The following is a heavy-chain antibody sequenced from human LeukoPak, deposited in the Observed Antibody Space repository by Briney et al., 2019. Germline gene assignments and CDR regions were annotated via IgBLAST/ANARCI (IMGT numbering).Heavy chain of an antibody. Sequence: SQTLSLTCAIFGDSVSSNTATWNWIRQSPSRGLEWLGRTYYRSKWYNDYTVSVKSRITINPDTSKNQFSLQLNSVTPEDTAVYYCARADSSSWYRGYYMDVWGKGTTVTISS. CDR1: GDSVSSNTAT. CDR3: ARADSSSWYRGYYMDV. V-gene: IGHV6-1*01. D-gene: IGHD6-13*01. J-gene: IGHJ6*03. CDR2: TYYRSKWYN.